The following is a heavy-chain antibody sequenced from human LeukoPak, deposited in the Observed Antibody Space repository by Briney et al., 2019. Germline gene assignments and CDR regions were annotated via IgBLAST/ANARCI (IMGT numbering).Heavy chain of an antibody. V-gene: IGHV3-66*01. CDR3: ARGTSVMTPAYFDA. D-gene: IGHD4-23*01. CDR1: GLSVSSNY. Sequence: QAGGSLRLSCAASGLSVSSNYMSWVRQAPGKGPEWVSVMYSGGSTYYRDSVKGRFTISRDYSKNTLYLQMNSLRVEDTAVYYCARGTSVMTPAYFDAWGQGTLVTVSS. CDR2: MYSGGST. J-gene: IGHJ4*02.